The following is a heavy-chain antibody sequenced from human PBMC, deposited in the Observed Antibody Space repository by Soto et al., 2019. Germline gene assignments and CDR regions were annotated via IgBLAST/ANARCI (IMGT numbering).Heavy chain of an antibody. Sequence: PGGSLRLSCAASGFTFSSYAMSWVRQAPGKGLEWVSAISGSGGSTSYADSVKGRFTISRDNSKNTLYLQMNSLRAEDTAVYYRAKDGVGATSHDFDYWGQGTLATVSS. CDR3: AKDGVGATSHDFDY. CDR2: ISGSGGST. J-gene: IGHJ4*02. V-gene: IGHV3-23*01. D-gene: IGHD1-26*01. CDR1: GFTFSSYA.